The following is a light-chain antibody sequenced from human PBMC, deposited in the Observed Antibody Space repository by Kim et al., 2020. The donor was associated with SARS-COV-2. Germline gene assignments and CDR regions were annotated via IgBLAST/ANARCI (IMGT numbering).Light chain of an antibody. CDR3: AAWDDSLNGWV. V-gene: IGLV1-44*01. Sequence: GQRVTIACSGRSPKVGSKTVNWYQPRPETAPKLLIYGNNQRPSGVPDRFSGSKSGTAASLAISGLQSGDETDYYCAAWDDSLNGWVFGGGTQLTVL. J-gene: IGLJ3*02. CDR1: SPKVGSKT. CDR2: GNN.